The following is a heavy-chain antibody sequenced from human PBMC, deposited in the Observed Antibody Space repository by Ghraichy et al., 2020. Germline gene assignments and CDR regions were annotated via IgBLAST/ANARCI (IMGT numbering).Heavy chain of an antibody. CDR1: GFTFSSYG. D-gene: IGHD2-15*01. V-gene: IGHV3-33*01. J-gene: IGHJ4*02. CDR2: IWYDGSNK. Sequence: LSLTCAASGFTFSSYGMHWVRQAPGKGLEWVAVIWYDGSNKYYADSVKGRFTISRDNSKNTLYLQMNSLRAEETAVYYCATLPQGGYCSGGSCYYFDYWGQGTLVTVSS. CDR3: ATLPQGGYCSGGSCYYFDY.